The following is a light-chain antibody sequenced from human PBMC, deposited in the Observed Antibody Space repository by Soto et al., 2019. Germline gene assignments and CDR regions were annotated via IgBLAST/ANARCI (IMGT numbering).Light chain of an antibody. V-gene: IGLV1-44*01. CDR3: AAWDDSLNGLVV. Sequence: QTVVTQPPSASGTPGQRVTISCSGSRSNIGTNTVNWYQHLPGTAPKLLIYSNNQRPSGVPDRFSGSKSGTSASLAISGLQSVDEADYYCAAWDDSLNGLVVFGGGTKVTVL. CDR2: SNN. J-gene: IGLJ2*01. CDR1: RSNIGTNT.